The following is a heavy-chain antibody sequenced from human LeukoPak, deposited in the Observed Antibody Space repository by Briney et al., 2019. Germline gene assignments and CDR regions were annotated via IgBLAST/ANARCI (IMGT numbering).Heavy chain of an antibody. CDR3: ARGFATMVRGVVLDF. CDR2: IYHSGST. J-gene: IGHJ4*02. Sequence: SETLSLTCAVYSGSFSGYYWSWIRQPPGKGLEWIGEIYHSGSTNYNPSLKSRVTISVDTSKNQFSLKLNPVTAADAAVYYCARGFATMVRGVVLDFWGQGTLVTVSS. V-gene: IGHV4-34*01. CDR1: SGSFSGYY. D-gene: IGHD3-10*01.